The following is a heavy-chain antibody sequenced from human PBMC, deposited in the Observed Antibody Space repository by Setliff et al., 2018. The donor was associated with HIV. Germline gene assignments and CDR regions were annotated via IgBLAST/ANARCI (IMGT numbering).Heavy chain of an antibody. V-gene: IGHV1-8*02. CDR2: MNPNSGNT. CDR1: GYTFTSYD. Sequence: GASVKVSCKASGYTFTSYDINWVRQATGQGLEWMGWMNPNSGNTGYAQKFQGRVTMTRNTSISTAYMELSSLRSEDTAVYFCVADPSISMVRGLILGSTFDIWGQGTMVTVSS. CDR3: VADPSISMVRGLILGSTFDI. D-gene: IGHD3-10*01. J-gene: IGHJ3*02.